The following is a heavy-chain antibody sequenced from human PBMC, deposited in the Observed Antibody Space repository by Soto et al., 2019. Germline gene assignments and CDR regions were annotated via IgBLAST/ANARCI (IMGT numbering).Heavy chain of an antibody. D-gene: IGHD1-1*01. Sequence: EVQLLESGGDLVQPGGSLRLSCEASGFTFSSYAMNWVRQAPGKGLXWVSVVSNNGGFTYYADSVKGRFTISRDNSKNTLYLQINSLRAEDTAIYYCAKALTTATTFLGDYWGQGTLVTVSS. CDR1: GFTFSSYA. J-gene: IGHJ4*02. CDR3: AKALTTATTFLGDY. V-gene: IGHV3-23*01. CDR2: VSNNGGFT.